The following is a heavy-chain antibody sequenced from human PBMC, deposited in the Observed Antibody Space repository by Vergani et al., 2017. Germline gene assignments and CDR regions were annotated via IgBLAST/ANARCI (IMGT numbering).Heavy chain of an antibody. D-gene: IGHD6-19*01. CDR1: GYTFTNYP. V-gene: IGHV7-4-1*02. J-gene: IGHJ6*02. Sequence: QVQLLQSGSELKKPGASVRISCEASGYTFTNYPLIWVRQAPGQGLEFMGWINTNSGNPTYAPGFTGRFVFSLDTSVSPAYLQISGLKAEDSAVYYCARGRQWRLTEYLYGMDVWGQGTTVTVSS. CDR3: ARGRQWRLTEYLYGMDV. CDR2: INTNSGNP.